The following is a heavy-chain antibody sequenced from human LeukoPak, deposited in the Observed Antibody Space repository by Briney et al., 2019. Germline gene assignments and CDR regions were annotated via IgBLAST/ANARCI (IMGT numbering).Heavy chain of an antibody. J-gene: IGHJ4*02. D-gene: IGHD1-1*01. CDR2: IYHSGST. CDR3: ARVVVATGTTDS. V-gene: IGHV4-38-2*02. CDR1: GYSISSGYY. Sequence: SETLSLTCTVSGYSISSGYYWGWIRQPPGKGLEWIGSIYHSGSTYYNPSLKSRVTISVDTSKNQFSLKLSSVTAAAPAVYYCARVVVATGTTDSWGPGNLVTASS.